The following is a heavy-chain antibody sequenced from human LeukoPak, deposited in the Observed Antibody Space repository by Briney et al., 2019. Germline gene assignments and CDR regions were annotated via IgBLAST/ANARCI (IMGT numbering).Heavy chain of an antibody. CDR3: AKVSDYDFWSGYYKIGFGY. CDR2: IYSGGTT. J-gene: IGHJ4*02. D-gene: IGHD3-3*01. V-gene: IGHV3-53*01. CDR1: GFTVSRNY. Sequence: GGSLRLSCAASGFTVSRNYMSWVRQAPGKGLEWVSVIYSGGTTYYADSVKGRFTISRHNSKNTLYLQMNSLRAEDTAVYYCAKVSDYDFWSGYYKIGFGYWGQGTLVTVSS.